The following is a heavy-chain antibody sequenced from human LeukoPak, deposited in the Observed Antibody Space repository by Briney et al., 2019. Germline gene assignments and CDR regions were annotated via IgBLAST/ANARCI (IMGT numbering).Heavy chain of an antibody. V-gene: IGHV4-39*07. D-gene: IGHD2-21*02. Sequence: SETLSLTCTVSGGSISSRTYYWAWIRQPPGKGLEWIGSINYSGKLTYNPSLKSRVTVSLDTSRNQSSLTLSSVTAADTAVYYCARDFGDWRTDYWGQGTLVTVSS. CDR1: GGSISSRTYY. J-gene: IGHJ4*02. CDR3: ARDFGDWRTDY. CDR2: INYSGKL.